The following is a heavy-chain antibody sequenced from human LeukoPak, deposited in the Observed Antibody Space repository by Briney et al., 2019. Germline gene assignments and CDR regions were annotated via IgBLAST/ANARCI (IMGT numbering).Heavy chain of an antibody. J-gene: IGHJ5*02. CDR1: GGTFSSYA. CDR2: IIPIFGTA. V-gene: IGHV1-69*13. CDR3: ARDRPYTVTTGWFDP. D-gene: IGHD4-17*01. Sequence: ASVKVSCKASGGTFSSYAISWVRQAPGQGLEWMGGIIPIFGTANYAQKFQGRVTITADESTSTAYMELSSLRSGDTAVYYCARDRPYTVTTGWFDPWGQGTLVTVSS.